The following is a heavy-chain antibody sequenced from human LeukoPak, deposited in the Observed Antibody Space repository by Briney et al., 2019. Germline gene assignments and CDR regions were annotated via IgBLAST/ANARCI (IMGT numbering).Heavy chain of an antibody. J-gene: IGHJ4*02. CDR1: GYSISSAYY. V-gene: IGHV4-38-2*02. D-gene: IGHD6-13*01. CDR2: MYHSGST. Sequence: PSETLSLTCSVSGYSISSAYYWGWIRPPPGKGLEWIGTMYHSGSTNYNQSLKSRVTISVDTSKNQFSLKLSSVTAADTAVYFCARVTGYMTEDFFDYWGQGTLVTVSS. CDR3: ARVTGYMTEDFFDY.